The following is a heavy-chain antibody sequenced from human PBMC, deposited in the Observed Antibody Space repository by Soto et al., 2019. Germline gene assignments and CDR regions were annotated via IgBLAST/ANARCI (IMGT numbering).Heavy chain of an antibody. J-gene: IGHJ6*03. Sequence: ESGGGVVQPGRSLRLSCAASGFTFSSYGMHWVRQAPGKGLEWVAVISYDGSNKYYADSVKGRFTISRDNSKNTLYLQMNSLRAEDTAVYYCAKDEVTVTTRGYYYYYMDVWGKGTTVTVSS. CDR1: GFTFSSYG. D-gene: IGHD4-17*01. CDR2: ISYDGSNK. CDR3: AKDEVTVTTRGYYYYYMDV. V-gene: IGHV3-30*18.